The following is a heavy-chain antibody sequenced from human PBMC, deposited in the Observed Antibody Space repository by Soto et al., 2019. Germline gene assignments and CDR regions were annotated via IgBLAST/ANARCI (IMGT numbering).Heavy chain of an antibody. CDR3: ARERDAVTDYYYYGMDV. J-gene: IGHJ6*02. V-gene: IGHV3-30-3*01. CDR2: ISYDGSNK. Sequence: PGGSLRLSCAASGFTFSSYAMHWVRQAPGKGLEWVAVISYDGSNKYYADSVKGRFTISRDNSKNTLYLQMNSLRAEDTAVYYCARERDAVTDYYYYGMDVWGQGTTVTVS. CDR1: GFTFSSYA. D-gene: IGHD4-17*01.